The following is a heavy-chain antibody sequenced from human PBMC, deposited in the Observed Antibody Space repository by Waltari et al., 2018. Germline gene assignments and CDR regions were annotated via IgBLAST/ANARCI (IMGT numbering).Heavy chain of an antibody. CDR1: GYPFTCDY. CDR3: TRDTPHLVLDY. V-gene: IGHV1-2*02. Sequence: QLQMVQSGAEVKKPGASMKVSCRSSGYPFTCDYIHWMRRAPGQGLEWMGWIYPSSGGTKYAQKFQGRVTMTSDTSISTAYMELNSLTSDDTAIYYCTRDTPHLVLDYWGQGSPVTVSS. CDR2: IYPSSGGT. J-gene: IGHJ4*02. D-gene: IGHD2-15*01.